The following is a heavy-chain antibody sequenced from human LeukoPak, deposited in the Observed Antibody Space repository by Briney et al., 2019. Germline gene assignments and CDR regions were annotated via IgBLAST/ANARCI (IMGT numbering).Heavy chain of an antibody. Sequence: SETLSLTCAVYGGSFSGYYWSWIRQPPGKGLEWIGEINHSGSTNYNPSLQRRVTISVDTSKNQFSLKLSSVTAADTAVYYCARGRVVPEGDWFDPWGQGTLVTVSS. CDR2: INHSGST. J-gene: IGHJ5*02. CDR1: GGSFSGYY. CDR3: ARGRVVPEGDWFDP. V-gene: IGHV4-34*01. D-gene: IGHD2-2*01.